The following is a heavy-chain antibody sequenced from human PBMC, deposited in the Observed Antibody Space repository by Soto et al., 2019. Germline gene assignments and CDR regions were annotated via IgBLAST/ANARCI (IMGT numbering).Heavy chain of an antibody. CDR3: ARDGVGATTFFGFLDY. CDR1: ASIFKGHG. J-gene: IGHJ4*02. CDR2: IRFDGSDE. V-gene: IGHV3-33*08. D-gene: IGHD1-26*01. Sequence: QVQLVESGGGVVQPGGSLRLSCAASASIFKGHGMHWVRQAPGKGLEWVAIIRFDGSDEHYGDSVEGRFTISRDNSKNMLYLQVNSLRVEDRAVYYCARDGVGATTFFGFLDYWGQGTLVTVSS.